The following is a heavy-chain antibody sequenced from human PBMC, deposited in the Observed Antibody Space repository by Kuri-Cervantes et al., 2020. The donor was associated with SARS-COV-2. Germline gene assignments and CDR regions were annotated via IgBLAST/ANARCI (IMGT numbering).Heavy chain of an antibody. J-gene: IGHJ2*01. V-gene: IGHV4-30-4*08. CDR2: IYYSGST. Sequence: SETLSLTCTVSGGSISSGDYYWSWIRQPPGKGLEWIGYIYYSGSTYYNPSLKSRVTISVDTSKNQFSLKLSSVTAADTAVYYRARRTVGHFDLWGRGTLVTVSS. D-gene: IGHD3-16*01. CDR3: ARRTVGHFDL. CDR1: GGSISSGDYY.